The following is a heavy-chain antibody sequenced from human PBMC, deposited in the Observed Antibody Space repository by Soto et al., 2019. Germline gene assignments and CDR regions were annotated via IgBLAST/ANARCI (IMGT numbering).Heavy chain of an antibody. CDR1: GYTFTGYF. J-gene: IGHJ5*02. CDR3: ARVIRGAYYNSPLDT. D-gene: IGHD3-10*01. V-gene: IGHV1-2*02. Sequence: QVQLLQSRAEVKKPGASVKVSCKASGYTFTGYFMHWVRQAPGQGLEWMGWINPYSGGADYAQSFQGRVTMTRDTSISTVYMELSRLRFGDTAVYYCARVIRGAYYNSPLDTWGQGTVVTVSS. CDR2: INPYSGGA.